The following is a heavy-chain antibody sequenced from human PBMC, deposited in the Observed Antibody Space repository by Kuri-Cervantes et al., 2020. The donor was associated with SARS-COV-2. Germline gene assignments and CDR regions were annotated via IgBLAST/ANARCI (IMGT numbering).Heavy chain of an antibody. CDR3: AKDLGYCSGDSCYADYFDY. Sequence: GGSLRLSFAASGFTFSSYGMHWVRQAPGKGLEWVAFIRYDGSNKYYADSVKGRFTISRDNSKNTLYLQMNSLRAEDTAVYYCAKDLGYCSGDSCYADYFDYWGQGTLVTVSS. D-gene: IGHD2-15*01. CDR2: IRYDGSNK. J-gene: IGHJ4*02. V-gene: IGHV3-30*02. CDR1: GFTFSSYG.